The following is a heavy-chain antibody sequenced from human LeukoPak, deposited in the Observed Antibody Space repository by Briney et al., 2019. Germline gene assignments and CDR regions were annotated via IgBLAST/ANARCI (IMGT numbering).Heavy chain of an antibody. Sequence: GASVKVSCRASGYTFTGYYMHWVRQAPGQGLEWMGWINPNSGGPNYAQKFQGRVTMTRDTSIRTSYMERSRLRSDDTVVYYCASEGEGMATISGFDYWGKGTLVTVSS. CDR2: INPNSGGP. V-gene: IGHV1-2*02. CDR1: GYTFTGYY. D-gene: IGHD5-24*01. CDR3: ASEGEGMATISGFDY. J-gene: IGHJ4*02.